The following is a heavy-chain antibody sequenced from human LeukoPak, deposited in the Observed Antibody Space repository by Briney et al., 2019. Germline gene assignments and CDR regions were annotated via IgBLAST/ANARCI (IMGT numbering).Heavy chain of an antibody. J-gene: IGHJ4*02. CDR3: ARALNRRYFDWLFLGY. Sequence: GASVKVSCKASGYTFTGYYMHWVRQAPGQGLEWMGWINPNSGGTNYAQKFQGRVTMTRDTSISTAYMELSRPRSDDTAVYYCARALNRRYFDWLFLGYWGQGTLVTVSS. V-gene: IGHV1-2*02. D-gene: IGHD3-9*01. CDR1: GYTFTGYY. CDR2: INPNSGGT.